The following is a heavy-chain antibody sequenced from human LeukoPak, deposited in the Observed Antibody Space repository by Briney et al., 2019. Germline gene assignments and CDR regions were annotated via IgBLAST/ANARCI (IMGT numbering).Heavy chain of an antibody. CDR1: GFTFSSYS. CDR2: ISSSTSTI. J-gene: IGHJ3*02. Sequence: GGSLRLSCAASGFTFSSYSMNWVRQAPGKGLEWVSYISSSTSTIYYADSVKGRFTISRDNAKNSLYLQMNSLRDEDTAVYYCARPFYDSGGYYYKSFDIWGQGTMVTVSS. D-gene: IGHD3-22*01. V-gene: IGHV3-48*02. CDR3: ARPFYDSGGYYYKSFDI.